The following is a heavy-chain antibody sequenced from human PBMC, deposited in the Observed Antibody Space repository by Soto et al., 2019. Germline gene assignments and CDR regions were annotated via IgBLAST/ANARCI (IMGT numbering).Heavy chain of an antibody. CDR2: IIPILGIA. D-gene: IGHD2-2*01. V-gene: IGHV1-69*02. CDR3: ARAPMGGCRTTSCYSDY. Sequence: QVQLVQSGAEVKKPGSSVKVSCKASGGTFSSYTISWVRQAPGQGLEWMGRIIPILGIANYAQKFQGRVTITADKSPRTAYMELSSLTSEDTAVYYCARAPMGGCRTTSCYSDYWGQGTLVTVSS. J-gene: IGHJ4*02. CDR1: GGTFSSYT.